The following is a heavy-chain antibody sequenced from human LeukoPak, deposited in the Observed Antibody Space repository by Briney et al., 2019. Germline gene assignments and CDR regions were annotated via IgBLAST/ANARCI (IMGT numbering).Heavy chain of an antibody. J-gene: IGHJ3*02. CDR1: GYTFTSYY. V-gene: IGHV1-46*01. D-gene: IGHD6-6*01. CDR3: ARVTWPYSSSPSGYIAFDI. Sequence: ASVKVSCKASGYTFTSYYMHWVRQAPGQGLEWMGIINPSGGSTNYAQKFQGRVTMTRDTSTSTVYMELSSLRSEDTAVYYCARVTWPYSSSPSGYIAFDIWGQGTMVTVSS. CDR2: INPSGGST.